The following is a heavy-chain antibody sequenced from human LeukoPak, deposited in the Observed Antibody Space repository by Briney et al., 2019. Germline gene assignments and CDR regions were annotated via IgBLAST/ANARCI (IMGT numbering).Heavy chain of an antibody. CDR1: GFTFSNYA. CDR2: ISGSGGST. J-gene: IGHJ3*02. CDR3: ARLNRAFDI. Sequence: GGSLRLSCAASGFTFSNYAMSWVRQAPGKGLEWVSAISGSGGSTYYADSVKGRFAISRDNSKNTLYLQMNSLRAEDTAVYYCARLNRAFDIWGQGTMVTVSS. V-gene: IGHV3-23*01.